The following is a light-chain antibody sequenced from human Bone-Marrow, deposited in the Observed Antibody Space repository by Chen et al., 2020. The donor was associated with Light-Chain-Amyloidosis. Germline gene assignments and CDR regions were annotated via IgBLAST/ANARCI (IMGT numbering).Light chain of an antibody. CDR1: SRDVGGYDS. CDR3: CAYAGMYWV. Sequence: QSALTQPRSVSGSPGQSVTISCTGPSRDVGGYDSVSWYQQYPGKAPKIMIYDVSKRPSGVRDRFTASKSGNTASLTISGLHAEDEADYDCCAYAGMYWVSGGGTKLTGL. V-gene: IGLV2-11*01. J-gene: IGLJ3*02. CDR2: DVS.